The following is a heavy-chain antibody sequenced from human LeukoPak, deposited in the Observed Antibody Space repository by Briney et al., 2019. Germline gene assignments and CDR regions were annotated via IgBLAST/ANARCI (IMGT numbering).Heavy chain of an antibody. CDR3: ARDPTYYDRSGYDY. D-gene: IGHD3-22*01. Sequence: GGSLRLSCAASQFTFSSHWMSWFRQAPGKGMEWVANINQDGSEKYYVDSVKGRFTISRDNTKSSLFLQMNTLRPEDTAVYYCARDPTYYDRSGYDYWGQGTVVTVSS. CDR2: INQDGSEK. J-gene: IGHJ4*02. V-gene: IGHV3-7*01. CDR1: QFTFSSHW.